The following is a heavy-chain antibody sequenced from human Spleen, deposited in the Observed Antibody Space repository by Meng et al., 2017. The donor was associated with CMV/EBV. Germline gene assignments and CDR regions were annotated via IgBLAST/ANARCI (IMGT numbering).Heavy chain of an antibody. CDR1: GGSISSSNW. CDR3: AARSAAGELDY. V-gene: IGHV4-4*02. J-gene: IGHJ4*02. Sequence: LTCAVSGGSISSSNWWSWVRQPPGRGLEWIGEIYHSGSTNYNPSLKSRVTISVDKSKNQFSLKLSSVTAADTAVYYCAARSAAGELDYWGQGTLVTVSS. CDR2: IYHSGST. D-gene: IGHD6-13*01.